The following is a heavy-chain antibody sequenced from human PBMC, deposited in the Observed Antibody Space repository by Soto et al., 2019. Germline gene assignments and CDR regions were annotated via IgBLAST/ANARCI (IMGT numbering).Heavy chain of an antibody. D-gene: IGHD3-3*01. CDR2: INPNSGGT. J-gene: IGHJ6*02. CDR3: ARITNFGVGPEPIQYGMDV. CDR1: GYTFTGYY. V-gene: IGHV1-2*02. Sequence: VASVKVSCKASGYTFTGYYMHWVRQAPGQGLEWMGWINPNSGGTNYAQKFQGRVTMTRDTSISTAYMELSRLRSDDTAVYYCARITNFGVGPEPIQYGMDVWGQGTTVTVYS.